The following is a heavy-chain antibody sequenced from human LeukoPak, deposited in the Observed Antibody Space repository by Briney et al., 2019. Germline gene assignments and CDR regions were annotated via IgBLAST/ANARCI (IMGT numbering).Heavy chain of an antibody. CDR3: AKEGVGSAAEFFDY. J-gene: IGHJ4*02. D-gene: IGHD3-3*01. Sequence: PGGSLRLSCAASGFTFSSYAMNWVRQAPRKGLEWVSAISSSADRTYYPDSVKGRFTISRDNSKNTVYLEMNSLRAEDTAVYYCAKEGVGSAAEFFDYWGQGTLVTVSS. V-gene: IGHV3-23*01. CDR1: GFTFSSYA. CDR2: ISSSADRT.